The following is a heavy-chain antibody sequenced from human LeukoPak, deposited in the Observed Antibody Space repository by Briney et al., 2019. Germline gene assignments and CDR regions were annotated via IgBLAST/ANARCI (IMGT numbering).Heavy chain of an antibody. V-gene: IGHV3-21*01. J-gene: IGHJ4*02. CDR2: ISSSSSYI. D-gene: IGHD3-10*01. Sequence: PGGSLRLSCAASGFTFSSYSMNWVRQAPGKGLEWVSSISSSSSYIYYADSVKGRFTISRDNAKNSLYLQMNSLRAEDTAVYYCERDFTMVRGVLDYWGQGTLVTVSS. CDR3: ERDFTMVRGVLDY. CDR1: GFTFSSYS.